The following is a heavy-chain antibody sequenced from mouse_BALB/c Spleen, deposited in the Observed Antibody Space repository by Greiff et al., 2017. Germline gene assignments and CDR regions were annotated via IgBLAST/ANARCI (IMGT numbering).Heavy chain of an antibody. Sequence: DVHLVESGGGLVKPGGSLKLSCAASGFTFSSYAMSWVRQTPEKRLEWVASISSGGSTYYPDSVKGRFTISRDNARNILYLQMSSLRSEDTAMYYCAREDPTEIAYWGQGTLVTVSA. J-gene: IGHJ3*01. CDR1: GFTFSSYA. CDR3: AREDPTEIAY. CDR2: ISSGGST. V-gene: IGHV5-6-5*01.